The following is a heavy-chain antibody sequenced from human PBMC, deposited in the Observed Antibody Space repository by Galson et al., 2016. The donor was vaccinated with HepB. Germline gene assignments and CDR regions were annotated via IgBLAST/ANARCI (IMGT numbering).Heavy chain of an antibody. CDR3: ARSRKVGAPRYYLDR. CDR1: GGSISSVGYY. D-gene: IGHD1-26*01. V-gene: IGHV4-31*03. J-gene: IGHJ4*02. CDR2: IYSSGSTDGST. Sequence: TLSLTCTVSGGSISSVGYYWSWIRQHPGKGLEWIGYIYSSGSTDGSTEYNPSLKSRVIISVDKSKNQFSLKVSSVTAADTAVYYCARSRKVGAPRYYLDRWGQGILVTVSS.